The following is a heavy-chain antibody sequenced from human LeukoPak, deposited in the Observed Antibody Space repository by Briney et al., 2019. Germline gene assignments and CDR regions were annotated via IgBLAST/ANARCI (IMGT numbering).Heavy chain of an antibody. D-gene: IGHD3-10*01. CDR3: ARGLTPYYYGSGSYYDY. CDR2: IYYSGST. CDR1: VGSITRYF. J-gene: IGHJ4*02. Sequence: TPSETLSLTCTISVGSITRYFWNWIRQPPGKGLEWIGYIYYSGSTNYNPSLKSRVTISVDTSKNQFSLKLSSVTAADTAVYYCARGLTPYYYGSGSYYDYWGQGTLVTVSS. V-gene: IGHV4-59*01.